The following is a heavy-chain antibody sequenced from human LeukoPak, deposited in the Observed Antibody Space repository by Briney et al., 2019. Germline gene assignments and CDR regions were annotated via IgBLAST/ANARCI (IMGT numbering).Heavy chain of an antibody. CDR3: ARRGLMVRGVSFDY. V-gene: IGHV4-38-2*01. D-gene: IGHD3-10*01. J-gene: IGHJ4*02. CDR1: GYSISSGYY. CDR2: IYHSGST. Sequence: PSETLSLTXAVSGYSISSGYYWGWIRQPPGKGLEWIGSIYHSGSTYYNPSLKSRVTISVDTSKNQFSLKLSSVTAADTAVYYCARRGLMVRGVSFDYWGQGTLVTVSS.